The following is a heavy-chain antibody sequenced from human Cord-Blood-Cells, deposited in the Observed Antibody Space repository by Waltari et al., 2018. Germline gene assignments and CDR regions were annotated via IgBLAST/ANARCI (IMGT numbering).Heavy chain of an antibody. Sequence: QVQLQQWGAGLLKPSETLSLTCAVYGGSFSGYYWSWIRQPPGKGLEWIEEINHSGSTNYTPSLKRGVTISVDTSKNQFSPKLSSVTAADTAVYYCARGPARTTLDYWGQGTLVTVSS. V-gene: IGHV4-34*01. D-gene: IGHD4-4*01. CDR2: INHSGST. CDR1: GGSFSGYY. J-gene: IGHJ4*02. CDR3: ARGPARTTLDY.